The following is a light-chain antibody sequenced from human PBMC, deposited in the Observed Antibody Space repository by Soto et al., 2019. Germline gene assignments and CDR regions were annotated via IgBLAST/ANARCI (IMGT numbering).Light chain of an antibody. CDR1: QSVSNK. Sequence: EIVMRQTPATLAVSPGGIDILGRSAIQSVSNKLAWYQQKPGQAPRLLIYGASSRATGIPDRFSGSGSGTAFTLTISRLEPEDFAMYYCQQFDRSRWTFGQGTKVDIK. CDR2: GAS. J-gene: IGKJ1*01. CDR3: QQFDRSRWT. V-gene: IGKV3-20*01.